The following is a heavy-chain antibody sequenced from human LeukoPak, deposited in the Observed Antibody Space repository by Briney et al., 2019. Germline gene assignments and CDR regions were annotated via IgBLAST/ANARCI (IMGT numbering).Heavy chain of an antibody. V-gene: IGHV3-7*01. CDR1: GFIFSGYW. J-gene: IGHJ4*02. CDR2: IKKDGGEK. D-gene: IGHD2-15*01. CDR3: ASGKDGYIDN. Sequence: GGSLRLSCAASGFIFSGYWMGWVRQAPGKGLEWVANIKKDGGEKNYVDSVKGRFTISRDNAKNSLYLQMNSLRAEDTAVYYCASGKDGYIDNWGQGTLVTVSS.